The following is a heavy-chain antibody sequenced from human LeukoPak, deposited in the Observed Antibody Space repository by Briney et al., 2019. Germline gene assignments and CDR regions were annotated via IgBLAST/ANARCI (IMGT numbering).Heavy chain of an antibody. Sequence: GGSLRLSCAASGFTFSSYGMYCVRQAPGKGLGWVAVIWYDGSNKYYADSVKGRFTISRDNSKNTLYLQMNSLRAEDTAVYYCARSYSGYDFGWFDPWGQGTLVTVSS. CDR2: IWYDGSNK. V-gene: IGHV3-33*01. J-gene: IGHJ5*02. CDR1: GFTFSSYG. D-gene: IGHD5-12*01. CDR3: ARSYSGYDFGWFDP.